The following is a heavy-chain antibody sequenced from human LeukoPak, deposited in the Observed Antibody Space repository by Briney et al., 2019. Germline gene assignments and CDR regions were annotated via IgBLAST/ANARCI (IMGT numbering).Heavy chain of an antibody. J-gene: IGHJ6*04. CDR3: AELGITMIGGV. D-gene: IGHD3-10*02. Sequence: GGSLRLSCAASGFTFSSYEMNWVRQAPGKGLEWVSGSGSGGSTYNAGSVKGRFTISRDNSKNTLYLQMNSLRAEDTAVYYCAELGITMIGGVWGKGTTVTISS. CDR2: SGSGGST. CDR1: GFTFSSYE. V-gene: IGHV3-23*01.